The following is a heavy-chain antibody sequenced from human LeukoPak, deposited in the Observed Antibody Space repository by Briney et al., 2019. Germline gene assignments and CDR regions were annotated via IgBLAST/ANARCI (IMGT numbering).Heavy chain of an antibody. Sequence: GGSLRLSCAASGFTFSSYAMSWVRQAPGKGLEWVANIKQDGSEKYYVDSVKGRFTISRDNAKDSLYLQMDSLRPEDTAVYYCVKDNSVVVAATDWTYFDYWGQGTLVTVSS. CDR3: VKDNSVVVAATDWTYFDY. J-gene: IGHJ4*02. CDR2: IKQDGSEK. CDR1: GFTFSSYA. V-gene: IGHV3-7*03. D-gene: IGHD2-15*01.